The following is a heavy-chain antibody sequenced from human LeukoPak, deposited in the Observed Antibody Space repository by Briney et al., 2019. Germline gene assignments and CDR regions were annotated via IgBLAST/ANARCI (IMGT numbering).Heavy chain of an antibody. CDR1: GFTFSGSA. J-gene: IGHJ4*02. D-gene: IGHD6-6*01. CDR3: PTMKDSSSSPSEY. V-gene: IGHV3-73*01. Sequence: PGGSLRLSCAASGFTFSGSAMHWVRQASGKGLERVGRIRSKANSYATAYAASVKGRFTISRDESKNTAYLQMNSLKTEDTAVYYCPTMKDSSSSPSEYWGQGTLVTVSS. CDR2: IRSKANSYAT.